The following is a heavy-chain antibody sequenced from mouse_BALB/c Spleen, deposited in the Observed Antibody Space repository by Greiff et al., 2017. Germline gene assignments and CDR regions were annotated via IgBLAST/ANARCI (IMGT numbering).Heavy chain of an antibody. CDR3: ARSGGNYVGFAY. CDR2: IYPGDGDT. CDR1: GYTFTSYW. Sequence: VQLKESGAELARPGASVKLSCKASGYTFTSYWMQWVKQRPGQGLEWIGAIYPGDGDTRYTQKFKGKATLTADKSSSTAYMQLSSLASEDSAVYYCARSGGNYVGFAYWGQGTLVTVSA. V-gene: IGHV1-87*01. J-gene: IGHJ3*01. D-gene: IGHD2-1*01.